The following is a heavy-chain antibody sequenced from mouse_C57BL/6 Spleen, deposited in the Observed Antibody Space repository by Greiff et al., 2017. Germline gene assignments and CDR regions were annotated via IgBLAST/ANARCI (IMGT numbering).Heavy chain of an antibody. D-gene: IGHD2-4*01. CDR2: IDPENGDT. Sequence: EVKLQESGAELVRPGASVKLSCTASGFNIKDDYMHWVKQRPEQGLEWIGWIDPENGDTEYASKFQGKATITADTSSNTAYLQLSSLTSEDTAVCYCTTEGDYDGFAYWGQGTLVTVSA. CDR1: GFNIKDDY. V-gene: IGHV14-4*01. CDR3: TTEGDYDGFAY. J-gene: IGHJ3*01.